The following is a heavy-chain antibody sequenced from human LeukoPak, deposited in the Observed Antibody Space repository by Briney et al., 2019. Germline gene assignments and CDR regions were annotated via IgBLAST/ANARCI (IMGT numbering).Heavy chain of an antibody. CDR1: GFSLNTRGGG. D-gene: IGHD3-22*01. Sequence: SGPTLVNPTQTLTLTCTFSGFSLNTRGGGVGWIRQPPGRALEWLALIYWDDDRRYSPSLKSRLTITKDTSKKQVVLTMTNMDPVDTATYFCAHRKNYYDSSVFYNWGQGTLVTVSS. CDR3: AHRKNYYDSSVFYN. CDR2: IYWDDDR. J-gene: IGHJ4*02. V-gene: IGHV2-5*02.